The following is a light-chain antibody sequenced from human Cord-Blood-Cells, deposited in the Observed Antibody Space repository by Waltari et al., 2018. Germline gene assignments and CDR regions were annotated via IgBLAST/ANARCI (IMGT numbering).Light chain of an antibody. CDR3: CSYAGSSTYV. V-gene: IGLV2-23*02. CDR1: SSDVGSYNL. J-gene: IGLJ1*01. Sequence: QSAPTQSASVSGSPGQSITLSGTGTSSDVGSYNLVSWYQQHPGKAPKLMIYEVSKRPSGVSNRFSGSKSGNTASLTISGLQAEDEADYYCCSYAGSSTYVFGTGTKVTVL. CDR2: EVS.